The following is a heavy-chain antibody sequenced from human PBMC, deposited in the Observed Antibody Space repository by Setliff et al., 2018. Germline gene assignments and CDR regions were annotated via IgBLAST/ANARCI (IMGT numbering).Heavy chain of an antibody. J-gene: IGHJ3*01. V-gene: IGHV1-18*01. CDR3: ARDWFCSGGDCSDVFDF. Sequence: ASVKVSCKTSAYSFSGYYIHWVRQAPGQGLEWMGWISTDDGDTNFAQKFQGRVTLTTDTSTGTAYMELRSLTFDDTAVYYCARDWFCSGGDCSDVFDFWGQGTMVTVSS. CDR1: AYSFSGYY. CDR2: ISTDDGDT. D-gene: IGHD2-21*02.